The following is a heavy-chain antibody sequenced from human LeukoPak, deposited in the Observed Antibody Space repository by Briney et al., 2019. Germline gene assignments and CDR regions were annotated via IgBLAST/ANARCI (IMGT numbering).Heavy chain of an antibody. CDR2: IWYDGSNK. J-gene: IGHJ3*02. CDR1: GFTFSSYG. Sequence: PGRSLRLSXAASGFTFSSYGMHWVRQAPGKGLEWVAVIWYDGSNKYYADSVKGRFTISGDNSKNTLYLQMNSLRAEDTAVYYCAKEGYSSSWYKGDAFDIWGQGTMVTVSS. V-gene: IGHV3-33*06. CDR3: AKEGYSSSWYKGDAFDI. D-gene: IGHD6-13*01.